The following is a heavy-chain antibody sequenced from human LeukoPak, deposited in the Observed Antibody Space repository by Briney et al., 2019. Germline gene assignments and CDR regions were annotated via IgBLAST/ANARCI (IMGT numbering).Heavy chain of an antibody. CDR1: GYIFTSYW. CDR2: IYPGDSDT. V-gene: IGHV5-51*01. CDR3: VRQEDFGTTGTYDF. D-gene: IGHD2-8*02. J-gene: IGHJ4*02. Sequence: GESLTISCQCSGYIFTSYWIGWVRQLPGKGLELMGVIYPGDSDTNYSPSFQDQITISADKSITTAYLHWGTLRASDTAIYYCVRQEDFGTTGTYDFWGLGTLVTVSS.